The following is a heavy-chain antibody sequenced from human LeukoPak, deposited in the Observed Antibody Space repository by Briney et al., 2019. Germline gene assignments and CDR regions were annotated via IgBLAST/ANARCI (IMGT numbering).Heavy chain of an antibody. J-gene: IGHJ4*02. CDR2: ISSSSSYI. CDR1: GFTFSSYS. D-gene: IGHD4-17*01. CDR3: ARDAYGDLSFDY. Sequence: GGSLRLSCAASGFTFSSYSMNWVRQAPGEGLEWVSSISSSSSYIYYADSVKGRFTISRDNAKNSLYLQMNSLRAEDTAVYYCARDAYGDLSFDYWGQGTLVTVSS. V-gene: IGHV3-21*01.